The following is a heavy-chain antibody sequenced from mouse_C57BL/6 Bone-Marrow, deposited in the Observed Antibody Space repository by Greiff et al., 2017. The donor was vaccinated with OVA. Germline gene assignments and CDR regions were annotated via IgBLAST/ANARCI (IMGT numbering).Heavy chain of an antibody. J-gene: IGHJ4*01. CDR3: VRDDGSSSGYAMDY. CDR1: GFTFNTYA. V-gene: IGHV10-3*01. Sequence: EVQLQESGGGLVQPKGSLKLSCAASGFTFNTYAMHWVRQAPGKGLEWVARIRSKSSNYATYYADSVKDRFTISRDDSQSMLYLQMNNLKTEDTAMYYCVRDDGSSSGYAMDYWGQGTSVTVSS. D-gene: IGHD1-1*01. CDR2: IRSKSSNYAT.